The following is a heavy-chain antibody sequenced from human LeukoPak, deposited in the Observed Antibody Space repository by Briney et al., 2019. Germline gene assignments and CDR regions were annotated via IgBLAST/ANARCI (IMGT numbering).Heavy chain of an antibody. D-gene: IGHD3-9*01. CDR2: INHSGST. V-gene: IGHV4-34*01. CDR1: GGSFSGYY. CDR3: ARAGYDILTGYSDY. Sequence: SETLSLTCAVYGGSFSGYYWSWIRQPPGKGLEWIGEINHSGSTNYNPSLKSRVTMSVDTSKNQFSLKLSSVTAADTAVYYCARAGYDILTGYSDYWGQGTLVTVSS. J-gene: IGHJ4*02.